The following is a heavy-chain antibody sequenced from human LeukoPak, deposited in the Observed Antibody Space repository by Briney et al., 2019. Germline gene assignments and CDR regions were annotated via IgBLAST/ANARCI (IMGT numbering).Heavy chain of an antibody. CDR3: ARDLAVTTDLDY. J-gene: IGHJ4*02. V-gene: IGHV3-11*04. D-gene: IGHD4-17*01. Sequence: GGSLRLSCAASGFTLSDYYMSWIRQAPGKGLEWVSYISSSGSTIYYADSVKGRFTISRDNAKNSLYLQMNSLRAEDTAVYYCARDLAVTTDLDYWGQGTLVTVSS. CDR2: ISSSGSTI. CDR1: GFTLSDYY.